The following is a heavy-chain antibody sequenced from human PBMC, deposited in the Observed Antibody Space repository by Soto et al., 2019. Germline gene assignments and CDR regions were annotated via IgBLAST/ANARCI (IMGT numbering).Heavy chain of an antibody. D-gene: IGHD3-10*01. Sequence: PSETLSLTCTVSGGSISSGGYYWSWIRQHPGKGLEWIGYIYYSGSTYYNPSLKSRVTISVDTSKNQFSLKLSSVTAADTAVYYCASRLRFGELLFDYWGQGTLVTVSS. J-gene: IGHJ4*02. V-gene: IGHV4-31*03. CDR2: IYYSGST. CDR1: GGSISSGGYY. CDR3: ASRLRFGELLFDY.